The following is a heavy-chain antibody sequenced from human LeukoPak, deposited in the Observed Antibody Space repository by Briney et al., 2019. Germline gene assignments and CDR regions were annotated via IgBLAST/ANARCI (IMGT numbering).Heavy chain of an antibody. CDR3: STDWYGSSSYY. D-gene: IGHD6-6*01. CDR2: IVGSSST. V-gene: IGHV3-21*03. Sequence: PGGSLRLSCAASGFTFSNFAMTWVRQAPGKGLEWVSSIVGSSSTYYADSLKGRFTISRDNAKNSLYLQMNSLKTEDTAVYYCSTDWYGSSSYYWGQGTLVTVSS. J-gene: IGHJ4*01. CDR1: GFTFSNFA.